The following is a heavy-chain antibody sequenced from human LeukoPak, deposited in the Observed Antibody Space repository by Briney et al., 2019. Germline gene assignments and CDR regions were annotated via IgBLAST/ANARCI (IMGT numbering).Heavy chain of an antibody. D-gene: IGHD3-10*01. CDR3: AKDRDYYGSGSPPPDAFDI. J-gene: IGHJ3*02. CDR2: ISGSGGST. CDR1: GFTFSSYA. V-gene: IGHV3-23*01. Sequence: GGSLRLSCAASGFTFSSYAMSWVRQAPGKGLEWVSAISGSGGSTYYADSVKGRFTISRDNSKNTLYLQMNSLRAEDTAVYYCAKDRDYYGSGSPPPDAFDIWGQGTMVTVSS.